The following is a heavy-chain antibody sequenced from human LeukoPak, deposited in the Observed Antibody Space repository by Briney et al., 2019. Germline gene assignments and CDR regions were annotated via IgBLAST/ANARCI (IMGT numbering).Heavy chain of an antibody. Sequence: GESLKISCKGSGYSFTSYWIGWVRQMPGKGLEWMAIIYPGDSDTKYSPSFQGQVTISVGKSISTAYLQWSSLKASDSAMYYCARLGYSGYDPFDYWGQGTLVTVSS. V-gene: IGHV5-51*01. CDR3: ARLGYSGYDPFDY. J-gene: IGHJ4*02. D-gene: IGHD5-12*01. CDR2: IYPGDSDT. CDR1: GYSFTSYW.